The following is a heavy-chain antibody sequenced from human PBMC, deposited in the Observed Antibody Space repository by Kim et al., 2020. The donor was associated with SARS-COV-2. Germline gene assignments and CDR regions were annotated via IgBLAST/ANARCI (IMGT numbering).Heavy chain of an antibody. CDR2: IYTSGST. J-gene: IGHJ2*01. CDR1: GGSISSGSYY. CDR3: AREDEMYYYDSSGYYWYFDL. D-gene: IGHD3-22*01. Sequence: SETLSLTCTVSGGSISSGSYYWSWIRQPAGKGLEWIGRIYTSGSTNYNPSLKSRVTISVDTSKNQFSLKLSSVTAADTAVYYCAREDEMYYYDSSGYYWYFDLWGRGTLVTVSS. V-gene: IGHV4-61*02.